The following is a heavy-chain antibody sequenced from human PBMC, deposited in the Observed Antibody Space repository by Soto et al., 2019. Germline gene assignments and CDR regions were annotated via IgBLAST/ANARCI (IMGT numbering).Heavy chain of an antibody. V-gene: IGHV1-69*13. Sequence: SVKVSCKASGGTFSRYAISWVRQAPGQGLEWMGGIIPIFGTANYAQKFQGRVTITADESTSTAYMELSSLRSEDTAVYYCARVWFGEKYYYCGMDVWGQGTTVTVSS. CDR3: ARVWFGEKYYYCGMDV. CDR2: IIPIFGTA. J-gene: IGHJ6*02. CDR1: GGTFSRYA. D-gene: IGHD3-10*01.